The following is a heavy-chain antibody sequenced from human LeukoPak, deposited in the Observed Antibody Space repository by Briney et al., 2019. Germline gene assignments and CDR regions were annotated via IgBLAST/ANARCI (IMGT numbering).Heavy chain of an antibody. Sequence: GGSLRLSCAASGFTFRSSWTHWVRQAPGKGLVWVSRINSNRSSTTYADSVKGRITISIDNAKNTVYLQMKSLRAEDTAVYYCARGYSSGSRIDYWGQGTLVTVSS. D-gene: IGHD6-25*01. J-gene: IGHJ4*02. CDR1: GFTFRSSW. V-gene: IGHV3-74*01. CDR3: ARGYSSGSRIDY. CDR2: INSNRSST.